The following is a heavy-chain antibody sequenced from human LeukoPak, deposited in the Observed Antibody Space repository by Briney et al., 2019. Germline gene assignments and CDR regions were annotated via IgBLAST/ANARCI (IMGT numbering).Heavy chain of an antibody. CDR1: GFTFSSYW. D-gene: IGHD2-15*01. Sequence: GGSLRLSCAASGFTFSSYWMHWVRQAPGKGLVWVSRINSDGSTTSYADSVKGRFTISRDNAKNSLFLQMNSLRAEDTAVYYCARVLRYCSGGNCYSGGLGYMDVWGKGTTVTISS. J-gene: IGHJ6*03. V-gene: IGHV3-74*01. CDR3: ARVLRYCSGGNCYSGGLGYMDV. CDR2: INSDGSTT.